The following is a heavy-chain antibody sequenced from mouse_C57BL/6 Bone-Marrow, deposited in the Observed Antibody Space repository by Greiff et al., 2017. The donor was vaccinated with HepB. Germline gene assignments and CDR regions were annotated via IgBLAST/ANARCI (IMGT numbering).Heavy chain of an antibody. V-gene: IGHV3-6*01. D-gene: IGHD4-1*01. J-gene: IGHJ4*01. CDR2: ISYDGSN. CDR1: GYSITSGYY. CDR3: ARVGPHYAMDY. Sequence: EVQLQQSGPGLVKPSQSLSLTCSVTGYSITSGYYWNWIRQFPGNKLEWMGYISYDGSNNYNPSLKNRISITRDTSKNQFFLKLNSVTTEDTATYYCARVGPHYAMDYWGQGTSVTVSS.